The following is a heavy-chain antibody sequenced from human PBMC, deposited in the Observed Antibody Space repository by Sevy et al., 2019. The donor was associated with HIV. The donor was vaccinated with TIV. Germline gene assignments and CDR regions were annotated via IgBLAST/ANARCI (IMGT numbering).Heavy chain of an antibody. J-gene: IGHJ4*02. V-gene: IGHV3-73*01. CDR3: TTYLGYCRSTSCHYYFHN. CDR1: GFTFSGSA. Sequence: GGSLRLSCAASGFTFSGSALHWVRQASGKGLEWVGRIRMKANSYATAYAASVKGRFTISRDDSKNSAYLQMNSLKTEDTAVYYCTTYLGYCRSTSCHYYFHNWGQGTLVTVSS. CDR2: IRMKANSYAT. D-gene: IGHD2-2*03.